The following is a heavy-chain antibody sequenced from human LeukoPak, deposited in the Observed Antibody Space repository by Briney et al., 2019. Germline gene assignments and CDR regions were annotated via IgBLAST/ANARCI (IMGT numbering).Heavy chain of an antibody. V-gene: IGHV4-34*01. D-gene: IGHD2-15*01. CDR3: ARGRFTYCSGGSCYPPRTYYYYYMDV. J-gene: IGHJ6*03. CDR2: INHSGST. CDR1: GGSFSVYY. Sequence: PSETLSLTCAVYGGSFSVYYWSWIRQPPGKGLEWIGEINHSGSTNYNPSLKSRVTISVDTSKNQFSLKLSSVTAADTAVYYCARGRFTYCSGGSCYPPRTYYYYYMDVWGKGTTVTVSS.